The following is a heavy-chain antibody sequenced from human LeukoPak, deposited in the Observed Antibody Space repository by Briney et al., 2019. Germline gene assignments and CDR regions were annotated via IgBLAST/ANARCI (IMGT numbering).Heavy chain of an antibody. Sequence: SETLSLTCAVSGYSISSGYYWGCIRQPPGKGLEWIGTIYHSGTTYYNPSLKSRVTISLDTSKNQLSLNLRSVTAADTAVYYCARFESTSGRGFDPWGQGTLVTVSS. CDR1: GYSISSGYY. V-gene: IGHV4-38-2*01. CDR2: IYHSGTT. D-gene: IGHD2-2*01. J-gene: IGHJ5*02. CDR3: ARFESTSGRGFDP.